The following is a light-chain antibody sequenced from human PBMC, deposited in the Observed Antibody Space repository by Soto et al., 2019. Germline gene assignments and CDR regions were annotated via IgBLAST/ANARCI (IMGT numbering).Light chain of an antibody. CDR1: QSVATN. Sequence: EIVMTRAAATLSVSPGERATLSCRASQSVATNLAWYQQKPGQAPRLFIYDASNRATGIPARFSGSGSGTDFTLTISSLEPEDFAVYYCQQRSEWPITFGQGTRLEI. J-gene: IGKJ5*01. CDR2: DAS. V-gene: IGKV3-11*01. CDR3: QQRSEWPIT.